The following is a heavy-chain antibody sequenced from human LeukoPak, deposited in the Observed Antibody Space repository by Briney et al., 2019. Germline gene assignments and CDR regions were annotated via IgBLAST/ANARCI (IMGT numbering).Heavy chain of an antibody. Sequence: AGGSLRLSCAASGFTVSSNYMSWVRQAPGKGLEWVSVIYSGGSTYYADSVKGRFTISRDNSKNTLYLQMTSLRAEDTAVYYCAREVCLDYWGQGTLVTVSS. D-gene: IGHD3-10*02. CDR1: GFTVSSNY. J-gene: IGHJ4*02. CDR3: AREVCLDY. CDR2: IYSGGST. V-gene: IGHV3-53*01.